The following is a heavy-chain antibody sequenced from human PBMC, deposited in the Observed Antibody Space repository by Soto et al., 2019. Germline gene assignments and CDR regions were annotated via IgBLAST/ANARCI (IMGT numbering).Heavy chain of an antibody. CDR1: GGSFSGDY. Sequence: PSETLSLTCAAYGGSFSGDYWSCIRRPPGKGLEWIGEINPSGSTNYNPSLKSRVTISVDTSKNQFSLKLSSVTAAGTAVYYCARRWLSYYYYGMDVWGQGTTVTVSS. V-gene: IGHV4-34*01. J-gene: IGHJ6*02. CDR2: INPSGST. CDR3: ARRWLSYYYYGMDV. D-gene: IGHD3-22*01.